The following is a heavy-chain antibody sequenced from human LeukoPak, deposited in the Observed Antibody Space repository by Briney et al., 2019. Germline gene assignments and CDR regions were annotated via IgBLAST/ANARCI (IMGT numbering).Heavy chain of an antibody. V-gene: IGHV3-30-3*01. D-gene: IGHD3-3*01. Sequence: GGSLRLSCAASGFTFSCYAMHWVRQAPGKGLEWVAVISYDGSNKYYADSVKGRFTISRDNSKNTLYLQMNSLRAEDTAVYYCARDSGIDFWSGYYVAYQPPSDYWGQGTLVTVSS. J-gene: IGHJ4*02. CDR2: ISYDGSNK. CDR3: ARDSGIDFWSGYYVAYQPPSDY. CDR1: GFTFSCYA.